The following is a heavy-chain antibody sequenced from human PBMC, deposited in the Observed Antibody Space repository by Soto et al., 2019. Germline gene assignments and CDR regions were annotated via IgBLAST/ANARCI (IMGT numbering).Heavy chain of an antibody. D-gene: IGHD2-15*01. Sequence: QVQLVQSGAEVKKPGASVKVSCKASGYTFTGYYMHWVRQAPGQGLEWMGWINPNSGGTNYAQKFQGWVTMTRDTSISTAYMELSRLRSDDTAVYYCARGVRYCSGGSCYPNWYFDLWDRGTLVTVSS. CDR3: ARGVRYCSGGSCYPNWYFDL. CDR1: GYTFTGYY. V-gene: IGHV1-2*04. J-gene: IGHJ2*01. CDR2: INPNSGGT.